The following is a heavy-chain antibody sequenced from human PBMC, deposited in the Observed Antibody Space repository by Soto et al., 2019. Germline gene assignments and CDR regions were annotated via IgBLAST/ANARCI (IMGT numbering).Heavy chain of an antibody. Sequence: EVQLVESGGGLVQPGRSLTLSCAASGFAFHDYAMHWVRQDPGKGLEWVSSISWNSGKIGYAGSVKGRFTISRDNAKNFVYLQMNSLRAEDTALYYCAKDKSNEELSVYYHNGLDVWGQGTTVIVSS. CDR1: GFAFHDYA. CDR3: AKDKSNEELSVYYHNGLDV. V-gene: IGHV3-9*01. CDR2: ISWNSGKI. D-gene: IGHD3-16*02. J-gene: IGHJ6*02.